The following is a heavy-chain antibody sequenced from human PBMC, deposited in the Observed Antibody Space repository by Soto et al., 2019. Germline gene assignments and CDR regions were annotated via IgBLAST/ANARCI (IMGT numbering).Heavy chain of an antibody. D-gene: IGHD3-3*01. CDR3: ARGPRITIFGVAFDY. J-gene: IGHJ4*02. Sequence: PSETLSLTCTVSGGSISSGGYYWSWIRQHPGKGLEWIGYIYYSGSTYYNPSLKSRVTISVDTSKNQFSLKLSSVTAADTAVYYCARGPRITIFGVAFDYWGQGTLVTVSS. CDR1: GGSISSGGYY. V-gene: IGHV4-31*03. CDR2: IYYSGST.